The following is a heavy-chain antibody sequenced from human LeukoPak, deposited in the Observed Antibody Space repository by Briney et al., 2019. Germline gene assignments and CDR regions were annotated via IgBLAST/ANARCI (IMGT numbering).Heavy chain of an antibody. CDR3: ARRPPAVGALDY. J-gene: IGHJ4*02. CDR2: IYYSGST. V-gene: IGHV4-59*01. D-gene: IGHD1-26*01. Sequence: SETLSLTCTVSGGSISSYYWSWIRQPPGKGLEWIGYIYYSGSTNYNPSLKSRVTISVDTSKNQFSLKLSSVTAADTAVYYCARRPPAVGALDYRGQGTLVTVSS. CDR1: GGSISSYY.